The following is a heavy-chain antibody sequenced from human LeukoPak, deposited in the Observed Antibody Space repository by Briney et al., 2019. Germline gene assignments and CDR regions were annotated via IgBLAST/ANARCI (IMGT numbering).Heavy chain of an antibody. D-gene: IGHD3-22*01. V-gene: IGHV4-59*12. J-gene: IGHJ5*02. CDR3: ARLYYYDSSGYYYWFDP. Sequence: SETLSLTCTVSGGSISSYYRSWIRQPPGKGLEWIGYIYYSGSTNYNPSLKSRVTISVDTSKNQFSLKLSSVTAADTAVYYCARLYYYDSSGYYYWFDPWGQGTLVTVSS. CDR2: IYYSGST. CDR1: GGSISSYY.